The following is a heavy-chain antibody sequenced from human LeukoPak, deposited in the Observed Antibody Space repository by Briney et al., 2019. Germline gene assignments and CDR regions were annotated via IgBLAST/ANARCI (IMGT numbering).Heavy chain of an antibody. D-gene: IGHD2-21*01. J-gene: IGHJ4*02. CDR3: ARGGDFSGDY. CDR2: IHQDGNEK. V-gene: IGHV3-7*04. Sequence: GGSLRLSCAASGFTFSNYWMSWVRQAPGKGLEWVTNIHQDGNEKYYVDSVKGRFTISRDNAKNSLHLQMDSLRVEDTAVYYCARGGDFSGDYWGQGTLVTVSS. CDR1: GFTFSNYW.